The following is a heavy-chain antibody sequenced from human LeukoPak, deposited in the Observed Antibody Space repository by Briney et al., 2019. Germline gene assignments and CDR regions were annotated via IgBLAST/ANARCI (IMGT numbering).Heavy chain of an antibody. CDR3: ARDFTGYSDQ. CDR2: INPEATTI. D-gene: IGHD3-9*01. Sequence: GGSLRLSCGASGFSFSPYWVHWVRQAPGKGLVWVSRINPEATTINYADSVKGRFTVSRDNAKNTLYLQMNSLRAEDTGVYYCARDFTGYSDQWGQGTLVTVSS. V-gene: IGHV3-74*01. J-gene: IGHJ4*02. CDR1: GFSFSPYW.